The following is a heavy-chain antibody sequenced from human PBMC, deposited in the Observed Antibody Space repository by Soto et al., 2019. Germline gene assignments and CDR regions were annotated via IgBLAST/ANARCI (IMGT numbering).Heavy chain of an antibody. CDR1: GFTFIDHD. V-gene: IGHV3-72*01. CDR3: DRAGFAHGLDV. Sequence: EMQLVESGGGSVQPGRSLRLSCVVSGFTFIDHDLDWVRQAPGKGLEWVGRSRNKGNNYATVYAASVKGRFTVSRDESKNSFYLEMNSLRPKETGVYYCDRAGFAHGLDVWGQGTTVTVSS. CDR2: SRNKGNNYAT. D-gene: IGHD3-3*01. J-gene: IGHJ6*02.